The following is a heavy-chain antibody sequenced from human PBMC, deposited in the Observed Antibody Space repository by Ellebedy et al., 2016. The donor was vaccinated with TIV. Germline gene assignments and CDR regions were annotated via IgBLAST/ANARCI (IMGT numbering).Heavy chain of an antibody. CDR3: AKGRGGGSDSSAPRYYFDY. Sequence: GESLKISCAASGFSFSDYAMTWVRQAPGKGLEWVSHFSDNTYYAASVKCRFTLSRDKSNNILYLHMNSLRDEDTAIYYCAKGRGGGSDSSAPRYYFDYWGLGTLVTVSS. CDR1: GFSFSDYA. J-gene: IGHJ4*02. CDR2: FSDNT. V-gene: IGHV3-23*01. D-gene: IGHD3-22*01.